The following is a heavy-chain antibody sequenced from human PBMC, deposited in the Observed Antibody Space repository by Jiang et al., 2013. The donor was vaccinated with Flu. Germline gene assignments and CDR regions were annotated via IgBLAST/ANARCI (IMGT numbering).Heavy chain of an antibody. CDR1: GGSLSGVNYF. Sequence: ARLLKPSETLSLTCAVSGGSLSGVNYFWTWIRQSPGKGLEWIGEINARGGVDYNPSLRSRVTISPDTSKNQFSLTLTSVTAADTAIYYCARGGDAWETLAIWSQGTLVTVSS. D-gene: IGHD3-16*01. CDR2: INARGGV. CDR3: ARGGDAWETLAI. J-gene: IGHJ1*01. V-gene: IGHV4-34*01.